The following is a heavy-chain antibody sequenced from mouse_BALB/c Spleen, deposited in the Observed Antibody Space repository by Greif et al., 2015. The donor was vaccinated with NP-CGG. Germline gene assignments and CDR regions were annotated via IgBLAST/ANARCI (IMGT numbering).Heavy chain of an antibody. J-gene: IGHJ4*01. Sequence: EVKLMESGAELVRPGALVKLSCKASGSNIKNYYMHWVKQRPEQGLEWIGWIDPENGNTIYDPKFQGKASITADTSSNTAYLQLSSLTSEDTAVYYCARWHYGSSYAMDYWGQGTSVTVSS. V-gene: IGHV14-1*02. CDR3: ARWHYGSSYAMDY. CDR1: GSNIKNYY. CDR2: IDPENGNT. D-gene: IGHD1-1*01.